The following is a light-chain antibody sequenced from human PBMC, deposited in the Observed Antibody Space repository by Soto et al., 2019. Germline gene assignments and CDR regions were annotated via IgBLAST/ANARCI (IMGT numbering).Light chain of an antibody. J-gene: IGLJ1*01. Sequence: QSVLTRPPSASGTPGQSVTISCSGTSSDVGAYNYVSWYQQHPGKAPRLLIYEVSQRPSGVPDRFSGSKSANTASLTVSGLQPEDEADYYCSSYAGTNNLLYVFGTGTKVTVL. CDR1: SSDVGAYNY. V-gene: IGLV2-8*01. CDR3: SSYAGTNNLLYV. CDR2: EVS.